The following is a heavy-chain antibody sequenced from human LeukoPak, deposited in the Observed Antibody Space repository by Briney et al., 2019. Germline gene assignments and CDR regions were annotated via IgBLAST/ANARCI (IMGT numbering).Heavy chain of an antibody. CDR2: INTDGSTI. CDR1: GFTFSSYW. J-gene: IGHJ4*02. V-gene: IGHV3-74*01. D-gene: IGHD2-2*01. Sequence: GGSLRLSCAPSGFTFSSYWMHWVRQAPGKGLVWVSRINTDGSTIIYADSVKGRFTISRDNAKNTLYLQMNSLRGEDTAVYFCARERKSSTSMDYWGQGTLVTVSS. CDR3: ARERKSSTSMDY.